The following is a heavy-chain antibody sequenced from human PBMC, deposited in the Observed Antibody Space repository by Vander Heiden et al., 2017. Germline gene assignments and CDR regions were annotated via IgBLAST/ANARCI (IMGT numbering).Heavy chain of an antibody. CDR3: ANRRLPAIDP. V-gene: IGHV3-23*01. Sequence: EVQLLESGGGLVQPGGSRRLSCAAAGFTFSSYAMSWVRQAPGKGLEWVSAISGSGGSTYYADSVKGRFTISRDNSKNTLYLQMNSLRAEDTAVYYCANRRLPAIDPWGQGTLVTVSS. J-gene: IGHJ5*02. CDR2: ISGSGGST. D-gene: IGHD2-2*01. CDR1: GFTFSSYA.